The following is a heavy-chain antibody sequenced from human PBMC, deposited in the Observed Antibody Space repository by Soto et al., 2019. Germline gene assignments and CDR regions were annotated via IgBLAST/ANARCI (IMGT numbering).Heavy chain of an antibody. CDR3: AASIFYYGMDV. Sequence: PGESLKISCQGSGYTFTNYWIGWVRQMPGKGLEWMGIIYPGDSDTKYNPSLQGQVTISADKSITTTYLQWSSLKASDTAIYYCAASIFYYGMDVWGQGTTVTVSS. CDR1: GYTFTNYW. V-gene: IGHV5-51*01. J-gene: IGHJ6*02. CDR2: IYPGDSDT.